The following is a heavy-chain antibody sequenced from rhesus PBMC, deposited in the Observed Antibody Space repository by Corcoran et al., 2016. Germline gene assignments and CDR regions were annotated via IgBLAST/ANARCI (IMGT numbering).Heavy chain of an antibody. D-gene: IGHD3-3*01. CDR2: INGNSGRT. Sequence: QVQLQESGPGLVKPSETLSLTCTVSGASISSNWWSWIRQPPGKGLEWIGEINGNSGRTTYHPSLKRRFTISKDASKNQFSLKLSSVTAADTAVYYRARVARYNIWSGSFMDSWGQGVVVTVSS. J-gene: IGHJ6*01. CDR1: GASISSNW. V-gene: IGHV4-80*01. CDR3: ARVARYNIWSGSFMDS.